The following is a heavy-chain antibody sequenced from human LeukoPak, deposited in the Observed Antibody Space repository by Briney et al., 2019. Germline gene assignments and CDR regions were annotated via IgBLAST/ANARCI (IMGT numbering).Heavy chain of an antibody. J-gene: IGHJ4*02. CDR1: GYTFTSYW. V-gene: IGHV5-10-1*01. CDR3: ARTPVAGGFLDY. D-gene: IGHD6-19*01. Sequence: PGESLQISCKGSGYTFTSYWISWVRQLPGKGLEWMGRIDPSDSYTNYSPSFQGHVTISADKSISTAYLQWSSLKASDTAIYYCARTPVAGGFLDYWGQGTLVTVSS. CDR2: IDPSDSYT.